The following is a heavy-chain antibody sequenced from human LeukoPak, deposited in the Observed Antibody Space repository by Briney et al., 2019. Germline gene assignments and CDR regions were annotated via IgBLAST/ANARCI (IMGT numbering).Heavy chain of an antibody. V-gene: IGHV3-74*01. Sequence: QTGGSLRLSCAASGFTFSSYWMHWVRQAPGKGLVWVSRIKSDGSTNYADSVKGRFTISRDNAKNTLSLQMNSLRAEDTGVYYCARAPSEIGGYYPEYFRHWGQGTPVTVSS. CDR1: GFTFSSYW. CDR2: IKSDGST. J-gene: IGHJ1*01. CDR3: ARAPSEIGGYYPEYFRH. D-gene: IGHD3-22*01.